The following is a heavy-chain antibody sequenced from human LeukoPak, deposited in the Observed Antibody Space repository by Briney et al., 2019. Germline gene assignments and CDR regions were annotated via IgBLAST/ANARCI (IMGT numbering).Heavy chain of an antibody. CDR2: IYPGDSDT. V-gene: IGHV5-51*01. Sequence: GESLKISCKGSGYSFTSYWIGWVRQMPGKGLEWMGIIYPGDSDTRYSPSFQGQVTISADKSISTAYLQWSSLEASDTAMYYCARVNYYDSSGSYLTHWGQGTLVTVSS. D-gene: IGHD3-22*01. CDR1: GYSFTSYW. J-gene: IGHJ4*02. CDR3: ARVNYYDSSGSYLTH.